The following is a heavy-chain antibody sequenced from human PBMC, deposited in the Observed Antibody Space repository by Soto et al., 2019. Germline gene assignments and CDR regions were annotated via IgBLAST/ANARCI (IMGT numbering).Heavy chain of an antibody. CDR2: ISSSSSYI. J-gene: IGHJ6*02. D-gene: IGHD2-15*01. CDR1: GFTFSSYS. V-gene: IGHV3-21*01. CDR3: AKDQCSGGSCRYYYGMDV. Sequence: GWSLRLSCAASGFTFSSYSMNWVRQAPGKGLEWVSSISSSSSYIYYADSVKGRFTISRDNAKNSLYLQMNSLRAEDTAVYYCAKDQCSGGSCRYYYGMDVWGQGNTVTV.